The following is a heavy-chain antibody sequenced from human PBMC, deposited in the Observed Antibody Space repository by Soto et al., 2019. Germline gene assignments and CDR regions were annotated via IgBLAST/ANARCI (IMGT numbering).Heavy chain of an antibody. V-gene: IGHV1-69*01. Sequence: QVQLVQSGAEVKKPGSSVTVSCKTSGGTFSKDAINWVRQAPGQGLEWMGLIIPVFGSPIYAQKFQGRIRITADESTSTAFMYLSSLSSQDTAVYYCTSVLRYTFEPGKTRYYAMDVWGQGTTVSVSS. J-gene: IGHJ6*02. CDR3: TSVLRYTFEPGKTRYYAMDV. D-gene: IGHD1-1*01. CDR2: IIPVFGSP. CDR1: GGTFSKDA.